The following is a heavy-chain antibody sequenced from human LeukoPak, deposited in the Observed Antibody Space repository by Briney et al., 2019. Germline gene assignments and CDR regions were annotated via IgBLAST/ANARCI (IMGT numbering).Heavy chain of an antibody. CDR3: AKSPNYDSSGFDY. CDR1: GFTFSSYG. Sequence: PGGSLRLSCAASGFTFSSYGMNWVRQAPGKGLEWISGISPSGGGTYYADFVKGRFTISRDNSKNTLYLQMNSLRAEDTAVYYCAKSPNYDSSGFDYWGQGTLVTVSS. V-gene: IGHV3-23*01. CDR2: ISPSGGGT. D-gene: IGHD3-22*01. J-gene: IGHJ4*02.